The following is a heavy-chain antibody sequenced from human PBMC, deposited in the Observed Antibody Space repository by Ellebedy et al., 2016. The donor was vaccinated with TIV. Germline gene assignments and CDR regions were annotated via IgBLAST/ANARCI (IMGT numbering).Heavy chain of an antibody. CDR3: ARDSYDSSGFDC. V-gene: IGHV1-18*01. J-gene: IGHJ4*02. D-gene: IGHD3-22*01. Sequence: AASVKVSCKASGYNFKTYGINWVRQAPGQGLEWMGWISAYNGNTNYTQKFQGRVTMTRDTSTSTVYMELSSLRSEDTAVYYGARDSYDSSGFDCWGQGTLVTVSS. CDR1: GYNFKTYG. CDR2: ISAYNGNT.